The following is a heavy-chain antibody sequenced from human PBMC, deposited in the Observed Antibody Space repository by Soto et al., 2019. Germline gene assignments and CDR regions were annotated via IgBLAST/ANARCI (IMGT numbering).Heavy chain of an antibody. D-gene: IGHD3-9*01. CDR1: GGSFSGYY. Sequence: PSETLSLTCAVYGGSFSGYYWSWIRQPPGKGLEWIGEINHSGSTNYNPSLKSRVTISVDTSKNQFSLKLSSVTAADTAVYYCARGRDHYDILTGYYTVPRFDYWGQGTLVTVSS. J-gene: IGHJ4*02. CDR2: INHSGST. CDR3: ARGRDHYDILTGYYTVPRFDY. V-gene: IGHV4-34*01.